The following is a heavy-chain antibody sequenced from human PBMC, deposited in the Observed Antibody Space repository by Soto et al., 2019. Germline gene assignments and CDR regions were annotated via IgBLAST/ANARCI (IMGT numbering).Heavy chain of an antibody. CDR3: ARGTTVTRLFDY. CDR1: GFTVSSNY. V-gene: IGHV3-66*01. J-gene: IGHJ4*02. Sequence: ESGGGLVQPGGSLRLSCAASGFTVSSNYMSWVRQAPGKGLEWVSVIYSGGSTYYADSVKGRFTISRDNSKNTLYLQMNSLRAEDTAVYYCARGTTVTRLFDYWGQGTLVTVSS. CDR2: IYSGGST. D-gene: IGHD4-17*01.